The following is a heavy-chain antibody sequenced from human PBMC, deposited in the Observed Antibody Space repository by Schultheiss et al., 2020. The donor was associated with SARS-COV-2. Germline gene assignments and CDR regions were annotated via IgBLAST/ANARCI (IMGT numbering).Heavy chain of an antibody. CDR3: ARGSSSWYWFDP. D-gene: IGHD6-13*01. J-gene: IGHJ5*02. CDR1: GFTFSSYS. V-gene: IGHV3-30*03. Sequence: GRSLRLSCAASGFTFSSYSMNWVRQAPGKGLEWVAVISYDGSNKYYADSVKGRFTMSRDNAKNSLYLQMNSLRAEDTAVYYCARGSSSWYWFDPWGQGTLVTVSS. CDR2: ISYDGSNK.